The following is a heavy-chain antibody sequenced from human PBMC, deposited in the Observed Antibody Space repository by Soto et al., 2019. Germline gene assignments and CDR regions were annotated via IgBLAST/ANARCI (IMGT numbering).Heavy chain of an antibody. Sequence: QVQLVESGGGVVQPGKSLRLSCAASGFTFSRCGMHWVRQAPGKGLEWVAVISFDGKNENYAQSVKGRFTISRDNSKNSLCLQLNSLTGEDTAVYYCAKEDTNLVPQPQGNYYYYGIDVWGQGTTVTVSS. CDR2: ISFDGKNE. V-gene: IGHV3-30*18. CDR3: AKEDTNLVPQPQGNYYYYGIDV. CDR1: GFTFSRCG. D-gene: IGHD4-4*01. J-gene: IGHJ6*02.